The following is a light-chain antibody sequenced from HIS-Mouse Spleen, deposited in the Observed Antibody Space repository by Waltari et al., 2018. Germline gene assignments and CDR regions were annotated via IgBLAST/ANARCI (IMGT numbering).Light chain of an antibody. CDR2: DVS. J-gene: IGLJ3*02. Sequence: QSALTQPRSVSGSPGQSVTIPCTGTSRDVGGYTYVSRYQQHPGKAPKLMIYDVSKRPSGVPDRFSGSKSGNTASLTISGLQAEDEADYYCCSYAGSYTWVFGGGTKLTVL. CDR1: SRDVGGYTY. V-gene: IGLV2-11*01. CDR3: CSYAGSYTWV.